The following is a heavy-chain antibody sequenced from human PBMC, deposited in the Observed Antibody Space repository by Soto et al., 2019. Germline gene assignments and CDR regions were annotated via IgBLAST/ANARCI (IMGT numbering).Heavy chain of an antibody. CDR1: GFTFSSYA. Sequence: PGGSLRLSCAASGFTFSSYAMSWVRQAPGKGLEWVSAISGSGGSTYYADSAKGRFTISRDNSKNTLYLQMNSLRAEDTAVYYCAKGRIAAAAQQLNWFDPWGQGTLVTVSS. CDR3: AKGRIAAAAQQLNWFDP. J-gene: IGHJ5*02. V-gene: IGHV3-23*01. CDR2: ISGSGGST. D-gene: IGHD6-13*01.